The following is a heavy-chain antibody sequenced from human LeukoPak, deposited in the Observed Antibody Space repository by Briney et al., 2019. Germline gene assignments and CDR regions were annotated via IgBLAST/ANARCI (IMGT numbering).Heavy chain of an antibody. D-gene: IGHD3-22*01. J-gene: IGHJ4*02. CDR3: AKDITWHYYDSSGYYSGVDY. Sequence: PGGSLRLSCAASGFTFDDYAMHWVRQPPGKGLEWVSGISWNSGSLGYADSVKGRFTISRDNAKNSLYLQMNSLRAEDTALYYCAKDITWHYYDSSGYYSGVDYWGQGTLVTVSS. CDR1: GFTFDDYA. CDR2: ISWNSGSL. V-gene: IGHV3-9*01.